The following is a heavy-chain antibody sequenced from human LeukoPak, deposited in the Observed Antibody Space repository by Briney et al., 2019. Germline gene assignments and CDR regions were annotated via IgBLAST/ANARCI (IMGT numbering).Heavy chain of an antibody. J-gene: IGHJ4*02. Sequence: PSETLSLTCAVYGGSFSGYYWSWIRQPPGKGLEWIGEINHSGSTNYNPSLKSRVTISVDTSKNQFSLKLSSVTAADTAVYYCARGRPGPGIAVATRPDYWGQGTLVTVSS. V-gene: IGHV4-34*01. CDR2: INHSGST. CDR1: GGSFSGYY. D-gene: IGHD6-19*01. CDR3: ARGRPGPGIAVATRPDY.